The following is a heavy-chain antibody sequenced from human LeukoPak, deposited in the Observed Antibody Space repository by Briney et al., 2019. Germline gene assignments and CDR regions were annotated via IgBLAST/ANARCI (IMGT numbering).Heavy chain of an antibody. CDR3: ARDNYAGANWFDP. CDR1: GGTFSSYA. J-gene: IGHJ5*02. CDR2: IVPIFGTA. Sequence: SVKVSCKASGGTFSSYAISWVRQAPGQGLEWMGGIVPIFGTANYAQKFQGRVTITTGESTSTAYMELSSLRSEDTAVYYCARDNYAGANWFDPWGQGTLVTVSS. D-gene: IGHD1-7*01. V-gene: IGHV1-69*05.